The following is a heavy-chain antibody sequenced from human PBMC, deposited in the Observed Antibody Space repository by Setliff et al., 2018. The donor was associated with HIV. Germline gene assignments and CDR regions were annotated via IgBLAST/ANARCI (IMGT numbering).Heavy chain of an antibody. CDR1: GGSISRGAYY. CDR3: ARDLREVGGKPSNFDY. Sequence: SETLSLTCTVSGGSISRGAYYWSWIRQHPGKGLEWIAYINNSGRIYYNPSLKSRVTISVDTSKNQFSLKLSSVTAADTAVYYCARDLREVGGKPSNFDYWGQGTLVTVSS. CDR2: INNSGRI. J-gene: IGHJ4*02. D-gene: IGHD3-16*01. V-gene: IGHV4-31*03.